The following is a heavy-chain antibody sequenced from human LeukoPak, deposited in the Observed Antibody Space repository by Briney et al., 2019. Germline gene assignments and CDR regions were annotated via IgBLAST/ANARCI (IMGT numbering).Heavy chain of an antibody. Sequence: GGSLRLSCAASGFTFSSYAMSWVRQAPGKGLEWVSAISGSGGSTYYADSVEGRFTISRDNSKNTLYLQMNSLRAEDTAVYYCANHVLPGATTVGFDYWGQGTLVTVSS. CDR2: ISGSGGST. J-gene: IGHJ4*02. CDR3: ANHVLPGATTVGFDY. D-gene: IGHD1-26*01. CDR1: GFTFSSYA. V-gene: IGHV3-23*01.